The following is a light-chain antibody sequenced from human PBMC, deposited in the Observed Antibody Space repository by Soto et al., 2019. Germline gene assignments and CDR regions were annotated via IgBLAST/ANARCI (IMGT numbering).Light chain of an antibody. V-gene: IGKV3-11*01. CDR3: QQRSNWPLT. Sequence: EIVMTQSPATLSLSPGERATLSCRASQSVSSYLAWYQQKPGQAPRLLIYDASNRATGIPARFSGSGSGTDFTLTISSLDPEDFAVYYCQQRSNWPLTFGPGTKVDIK. J-gene: IGKJ3*01. CDR2: DAS. CDR1: QSVSSY.